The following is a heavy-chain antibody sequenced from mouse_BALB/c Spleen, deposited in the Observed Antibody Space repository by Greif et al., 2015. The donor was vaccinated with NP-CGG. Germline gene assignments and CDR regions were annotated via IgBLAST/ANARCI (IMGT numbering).Heavy chain of an antibody. Sequence: VQLQQSGAELARPGASVKMSCKASGYTFTSYTMHWVKQRPGQGLEWIGYINPSSGYTNYNQKFKDKATLTADKSSSTAYMQLSSLTSEDSAVYYCARPIYYGNYDAMDYWGQGTSVTVSS. CDR3: ARPIYYGNYDAMDY. CDR2: INPSSGYT. V-gene: IGHV1-4*01. J-gene: IGHJ4*01. D-gene: IGHD2-1*01. CDR1: GYTFTSYT.